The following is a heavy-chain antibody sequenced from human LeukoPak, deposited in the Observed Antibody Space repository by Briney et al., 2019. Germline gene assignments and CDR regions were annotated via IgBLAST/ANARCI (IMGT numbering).Heavy chain of an antibody. Sequence: SETLSLTCAAYGGSFSGYYWSWIRQPPGKGLEWIGEINHSGSTNYNPSLKSRVTISVDTSKNQFSLKLSSVTAADTAVYYCARGGGYSYGPVFDYWGQGTLATVSS. CDR3: ARGGGYSYGPVFDY. J-gene: IGHJ4*02. V-gene: IGHV4-34*01. D-gene: IGHD5-18*01. CDR2: INHSGST. CDR1: GGSFSGYY.